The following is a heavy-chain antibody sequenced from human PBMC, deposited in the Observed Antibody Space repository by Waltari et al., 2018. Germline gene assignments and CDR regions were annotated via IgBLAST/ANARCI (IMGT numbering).Heavy chain of an antibody. J-gene: IGHJ5*02. CDR2: IRHPGNT. Sequence: QVQLQQWGAGLLKPSETLSLPCSVSGASFTSYYWVWVRHVPGKGLEWIGQIRHPGNTNYNPSLQSRVAISIDTSRNQFSLTVFSVTAADTGLYFCTRGGNYDFWSHRPHVDPWGQGTQVTVSS. CDR3: TRGGNYDFWSHRPHVDP. CDR1: GASFTSYY. D-gene: IGHD3-3*01. V-gene: IGHV4-34*01.